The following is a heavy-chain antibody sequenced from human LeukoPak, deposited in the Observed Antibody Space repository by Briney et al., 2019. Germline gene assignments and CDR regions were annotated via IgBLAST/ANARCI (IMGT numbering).Heavy chain of an antibody. CDR2: ISYDGSNK. V-gene: IGHV3-30*04. D-gene: IGHD4-17*01. CDR1: GFTFSSYA. J-gene: IGHJ4*02. Sequence: GGSLRPSCAASGFTFSSYAMHWVRQAPGKGLEWVAAISYDGSNKYYADSVKGRFTISRDNSKNTLYLQMNSLRAEDTAVYYCARSYYGDYFDYWGQGTLVTVSS. CDR3: ARSYYGDYFDY.